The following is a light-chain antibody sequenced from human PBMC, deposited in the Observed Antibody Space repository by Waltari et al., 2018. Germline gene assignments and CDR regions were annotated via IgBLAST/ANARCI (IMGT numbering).Light chain of an antibody. CDR3: QHYVRLPAT. CDR1: QSVGGTF. Sequence: EIVLTQSPGTLSLSPGERATLSCRASQSVGGTFAWYQPNAGQAPRLLMYGASIRAPGTPDRFSGTGSGTDFSLTISRLEPEDFAVYYCQHYVRLPATFGQGTKVEIK. V-gene: IGKV3-20*01. J-gene: IGKJ1*01. CDR2: GAS.